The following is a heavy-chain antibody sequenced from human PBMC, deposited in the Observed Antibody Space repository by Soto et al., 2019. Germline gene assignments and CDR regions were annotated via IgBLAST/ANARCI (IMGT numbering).Heavy chain of an antibody. V-gene: IGHV3-53*01. J-gene: IGHJ4*02. CDR3: AKDGRGSGSHYNSFGY. CDR1: GFTVGNNY. CDR2: IYSTGTT. D-gene: IGHD3-10*01. Sequence: EVQLVESGGGLIQPGGSLKLSCAASGFTVGNNYMSWVRQAPGKGLEWVSLIYSTGTTKYADSVKGRFTVSRDNATNTLYLQMNSLSAEDTAVYYCAKDGRGSGSHYNSFGYWGQGTLVTVSS.